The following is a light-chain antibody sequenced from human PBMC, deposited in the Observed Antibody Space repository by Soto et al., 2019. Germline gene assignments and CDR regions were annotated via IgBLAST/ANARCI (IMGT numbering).Light chain of an antibody. CDR3: QQYYDYSRS. J-gene: IGKJ1*01. Sequence: AIRMTQSPSSFSASTGDRVTITCRASQGISSHLAWYQQKPGKAPKLLIYAASTLQSGVPSRFSGSGSGAEVTLTISCLQSEDFATYFCQQYYDYSRSFGQGTKVEIK. CDR1: QGISSH. CDR2: AAS. V-gene: IGKV1-8*01.